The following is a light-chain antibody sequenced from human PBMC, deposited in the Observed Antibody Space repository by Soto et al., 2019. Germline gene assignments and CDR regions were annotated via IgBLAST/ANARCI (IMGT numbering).Light chain of an antibody. V-gene: IGKV3-20*01. CDR1: QSVSNNY. CDR3: QQYGSSPPLT. CDR2: GAS. Sequence: EIVLMQSPGTLSLSPGERATLSCRASQSVSNNYVAWYQQKPGQAPRLLIAGASSRTTGIPDRFSGSGSLTDFTLTISRLEPEDFAVYYCQQYGSSPPLTFGGGTKLEIK. J-gene: IGKJ4*01.